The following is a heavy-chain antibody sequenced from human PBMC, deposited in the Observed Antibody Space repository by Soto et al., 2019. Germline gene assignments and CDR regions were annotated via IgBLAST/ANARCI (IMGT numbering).Heavy chain of an antibody. CDR1: GYTFTDFA. D-gene: IGHD6-19*01. J-gene: IGHJ5*02. CDR3: TREGAVAGNWLDP. V-gene: IGHV1-3*01. CDR2: INPATGNI. Sequence: QVQLVQSGSEMKQPGASVKVSCKTSGYTFTDFAMHWVRQAPGQSLEWMGWINPATGNIKYLKKFEGRVTITRDTSASTVYMDLRSLRSEDTAVYYCTREGAVAGNWLDPWGQGTLVTVSS.